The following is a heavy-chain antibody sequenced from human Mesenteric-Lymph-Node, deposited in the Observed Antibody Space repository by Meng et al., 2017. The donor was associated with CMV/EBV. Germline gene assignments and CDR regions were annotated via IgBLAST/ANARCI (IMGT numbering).Heavy chain of an antibody. CDR2: IIPIFGTA. CDR1: GGTFSSYA. D-gene: IGHD4-11*01. Sequence: KASGGTFSSYAISWVRQAPGQGLEWMGGIIPIFGTANCAQKFQGRVTITTDESTSTAYMELSSLRSEDTAVYYCARLLYSNRNCFDPWGQGTLVTVSS. J-gene: IGHJ5*02. V-gene: IGHV1-69*05. CDR3: ARLLYSNRNCFDP.